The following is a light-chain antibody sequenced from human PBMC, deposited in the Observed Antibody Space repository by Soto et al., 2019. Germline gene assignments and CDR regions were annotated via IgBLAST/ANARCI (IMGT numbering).Light chain of an antibody. Sequence: QSVLTQPPSASGIPGQTVTLSCSGSPSNIGSNYVYWYQQLPGTAPKLPIYSNNQRPSGVPDRFSGSKSGTSGSLAISGLRSEDEADYYCAAWEDSVNLWLFGGGTKVTVL. CDR3: AAWEDSVNLWL. V-gene: IGLV1-47*02. CDR1: PSNIGSNY. CDR2: SNN. J-gene: IGLJ3*02.